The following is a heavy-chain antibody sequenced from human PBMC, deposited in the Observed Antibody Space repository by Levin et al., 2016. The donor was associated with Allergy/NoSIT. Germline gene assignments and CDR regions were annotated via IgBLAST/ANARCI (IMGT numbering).Heavy chain of an antibody. CDR3: ARDPGEKRYLGYYYYMDV. V-gene: IGHV1-3*01. J-gene: IGHJ6*03. D-gene: IGHD3-10*01. Sequence: WVRQAPGQRLEWMGWINAGNGNTKYSQKFQGRVTITRDTSASTAYMELSSLRSEDTAVYYCARDPGEKRYLGYYYYMDVWGKGTTVTVSS. CDR2: INAGNGNT.